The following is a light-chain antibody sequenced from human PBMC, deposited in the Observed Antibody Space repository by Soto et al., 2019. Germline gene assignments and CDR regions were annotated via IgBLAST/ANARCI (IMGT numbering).Light chain of an antibody. J-gene: IGKJ2*01. V-gene: IGKV3-15*01. CDR1: QTVASN. CDR3: QQYHNWPPQYT. CDR2: GAS. Sequence: EIVMTQSLATLSVSPGERATLSCRASQTVASNLAWYQQKPGQAPRLLIHGASTRATGVPARFSGSGSGTEFTLTISSLQSEDFAVYYCQQYHNWPPQYTFGQGTKLQIK.